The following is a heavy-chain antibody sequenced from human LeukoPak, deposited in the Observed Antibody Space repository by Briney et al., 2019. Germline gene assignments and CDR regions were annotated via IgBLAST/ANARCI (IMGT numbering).Heavy chain of an antibody. CDR3: ARARGLVIIAPHY. Sequence: GGSLRLSCAASGFTFSSYGMHWVRQAPGKGLEWVAVIWYDGSNKYYADSMKGRFTISRDNSKNTLYLQMSSLRAEDMAVYYCARARGLVIIAPHYWGQGTLVTVSS. J-gene: IGHJ4*02. CDR1: GFTFSSYG. D-gene: IGHD3/OR15-3a*01. CDR2: IWYDGSNK. V-gene: IGHV3-33*01.